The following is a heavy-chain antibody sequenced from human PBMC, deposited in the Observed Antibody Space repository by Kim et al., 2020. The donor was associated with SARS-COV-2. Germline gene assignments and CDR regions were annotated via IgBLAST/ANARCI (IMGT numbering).Heavy chain of an antibody. CDR2: ISGSGGST. D-gene: IGHD3-10*01. V-gene: IGHV3-23*01. Sequence: GGSLRLSCAASGFTFSSYAMSWVRQAPGKGLEWVSAISGSGGSTYYADSVKGRFTISRDNSKNTLYLQMNSLRAEDTAVYYCAKDGVLLWFGESNRRAFDIWGQGTMVTVSS. CDR3: AKDGVLLWFGESNRRAFDI. CDR1: GFTFSSYA. J-gene: IGHJ3*02.